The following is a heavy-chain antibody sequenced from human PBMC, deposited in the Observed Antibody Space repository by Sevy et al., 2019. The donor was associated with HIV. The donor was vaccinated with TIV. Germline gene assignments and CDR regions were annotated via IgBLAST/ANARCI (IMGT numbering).Heavy chain of an antibody. Sequence: RGSLRLSCVASGFTFSSYEMNWVRQAPGKGLEWVSYISNSGTSMYYSDSVKGRFTISRDNARNSLYLQMNSLRAEDTAVYYCARDLPPSATTVAHFDCWGQGTLVTVSS. V-gene: IGHV3-48*03. J-gene: IGHJ4*02. D-gene: IGHD4-17*01. CDR2: ISNSGTSM. CDR3: ARDLPPSATTVAHFDC. CDR1: GFTFSSYE.